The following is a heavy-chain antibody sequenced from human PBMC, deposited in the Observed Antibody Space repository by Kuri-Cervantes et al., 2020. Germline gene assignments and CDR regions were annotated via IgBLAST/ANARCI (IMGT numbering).Heavy chain of an antibody. Sequence: GESLKISCAASGFTFSSYEMNWVRQAPGKGLEWVSYISSSGSTIYYADSVKGRFTISRDNAKNSLYLQMNSLRAEDTAVYYCALRRTRGPRGYMDVWGKGTTVTVSS. CDR3: ALRRTRGPRGYMDV. CDR1: GFTFSSYE. CDR2: ISSSGSTI. J-gene: IGHJ6*03. V-gene: IGHV3-48*03. D-gene: IGHD1-14*01.